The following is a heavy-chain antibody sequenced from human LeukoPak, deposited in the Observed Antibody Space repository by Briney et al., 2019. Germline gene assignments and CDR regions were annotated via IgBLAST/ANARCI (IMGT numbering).Heavy chain of an antibody. D-gene: IGHD4-17*01. CDR3: AKDHMPHGDYDSPDV. J-gene: IGHJ6*02. CDR2: ISGSGGST. CDR1: GFTFSSYA. Sequence: SGGSLRLSCAASGFTFSSYAMSWVRQAPGKGLEWVSAISGSGGSTYYADSVKGRFTISRDNSKNTLYLQMNSLRAEDTAVYYCAKDHMPHGDYDSPDVWGQGTTVTVSS. V-gene: IGHV3-23*01.